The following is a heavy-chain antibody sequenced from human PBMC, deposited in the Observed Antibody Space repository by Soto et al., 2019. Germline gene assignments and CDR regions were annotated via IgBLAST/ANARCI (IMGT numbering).Heavy chain of an antibody. D-gene: IGHD6-19*01. CDR3: ARDLADNDYFDY. V-gene: IGHV1-69*06. J-gene: IGHJ4*02. CDR1: GGTFSSYA. CDR2: IIPIFGTA. Sequence: SVKVSCKASGGTFSSYAISWVRQAPGQGLEWMGGIIPIFGTANYAQKFQGRVTITADKSTSTAYMELSSLRSEDTAVYYCARDLADNDYFDYWGQGTLVTVSS.